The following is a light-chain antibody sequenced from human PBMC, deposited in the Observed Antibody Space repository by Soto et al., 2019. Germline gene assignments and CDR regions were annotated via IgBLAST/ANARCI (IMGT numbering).Light chain of an antibody. CDR1: QSISSW. Sequence: DIQKTQSPSTLSASVGDRVTITCRASQSISSWLAWYQQKPGKAPKLLIYMASSLESGVPSRFSGSGSGTEFTLTISSLQPDDFATYYCQQYNTYWTFGQGTKVEIK. CDR3: QQYNTYWT. J-gene: IGKJ1*01. V-gene: IGKV1-5*03. CDR2: MAS.